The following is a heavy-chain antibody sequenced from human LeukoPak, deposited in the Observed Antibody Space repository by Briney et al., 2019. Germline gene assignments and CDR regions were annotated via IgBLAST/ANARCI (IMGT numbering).Heavy chain of an antibody. V-gene: IGHV1-2*02. D-gene: IGHD1-7*01. CDR2: INPNSGGT. Sequence: ASMKVSCKASGYTFAGYYIHWVRQAPGQGLEWMGWINPNSGGTNYAQKFQGRVTMTRDTSISTAYMELSRLRSDDTAVYYCAREGGSLTGTTPWGQGTLVTVSS. CDR3: AREGGSLTGTTP. J-gene: IGHJ5*02. CDR1: GYTFAGYY.